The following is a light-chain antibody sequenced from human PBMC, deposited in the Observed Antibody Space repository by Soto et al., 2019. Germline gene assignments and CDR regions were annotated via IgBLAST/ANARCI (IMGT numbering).Light chain of an antibody. V-gene: IGKV3-20*01. J-gene: IGKJ1*01. Sequence: EIVTTQTPATLAVSPGDRATLSCGASQSVSSSLAWYQQKPGQAPRLLIYAASSRATGIPDRFSGSGSGTDFSLTISRLEAEDFAVYYCQQYGSSPRTFGQGTKVDIK. CDR3: QQYGSSPRT. CDR1: QSVSSS. CDR2: AAS.